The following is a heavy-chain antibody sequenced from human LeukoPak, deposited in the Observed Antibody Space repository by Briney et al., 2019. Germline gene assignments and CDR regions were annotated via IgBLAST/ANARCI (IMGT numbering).Heavy chain of an antibody. D-gene: IGHD6-13*01. V-gene: IGHV4-34*01. Sequence: SETLSLTCAVYGGSFSGYYWSWVRQPPGKGLEWIGEINHSGSTNYNPSLKSRVTISVDTSKNQFSLKLSSVTAADTAVYYCARGSTGSSSWPPFDYWGQGTLVTVSS. CDR3: ARGSTGSSSWPPFDY. J-gene: IGHJ4*02. CDR2: INHSGST. CDR1: GGSFSGYY.